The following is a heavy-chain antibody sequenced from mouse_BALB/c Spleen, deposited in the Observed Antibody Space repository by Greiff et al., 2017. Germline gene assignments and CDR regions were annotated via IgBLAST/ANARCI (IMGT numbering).Heavy chain of an antibody. D-gene: IGHD2-4*01. V-gene: IGHV6-6*02. J-gene: IGHJ3*01. CDR1: GFTFSNYW. Sequence: EVKLEESGGGLVQPGGSMKLSCVASGFTFSNYWMNWVRQSPEKGLEWVAEIRLKSNNYATHYAESVKGRFTISRDDSKSSVYLQMNNLRAEDTGIYYCTRPYYDYDPAWFAYWGQGTLVTVSA. CDR2: IRLKSNNYAT. CDR3: TRPYYDYDPAWFAY.